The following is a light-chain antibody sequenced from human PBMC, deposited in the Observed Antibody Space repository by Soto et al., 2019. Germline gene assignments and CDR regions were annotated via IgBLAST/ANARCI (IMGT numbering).Light chain of an antibody. CDR3: QQTFRTPHT. J-gene: IGKJ2*01. CDR1: QTISSY. V-gene: IGKV1-39*01. CDR2: SAS. Sequence: DIQMTQSPASLSASMGDRVTITCRASQTISSYLNWYQQKAGAAPKLLIYSASTLQSGVPSRFSGSGFGTDYTLTISSLQPADFAVYYCQQTFRTPHTFGQGTKLDIK.